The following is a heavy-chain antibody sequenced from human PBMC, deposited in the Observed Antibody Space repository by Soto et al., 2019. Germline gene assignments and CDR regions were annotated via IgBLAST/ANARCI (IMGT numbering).Heavy chain of an antibody. CDR2: INADNGNT. D-gene: IGHD1-26*01. CDR3: ARGYSGYYGMDV. CDR1: GYTFTSYA. Sequence: ASVKVSCKASGYTFTSYAMHWVRQAPGQRLEWMGWINADNGNTKYSQKFQGRVTITRDTSATTAYMELSSLRSEDTAVYYRARGYSGYYGMDVWGQGTTVTVSS. J-gene: IGHJ6*02. V-gene: IGHV1-3*01.